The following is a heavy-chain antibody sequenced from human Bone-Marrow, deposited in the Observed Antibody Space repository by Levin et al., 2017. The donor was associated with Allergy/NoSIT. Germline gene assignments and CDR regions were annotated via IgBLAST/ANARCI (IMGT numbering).Heavy chain of an antibody. Sequence: GGSLRLSCAASGFTFSSYAMSWVRQAPGKGLEWVSAISGSGGSTYYADSVKGRFTISRDNSKNTLYLQMNSLRAEDTAVYYCAKGARITMIVVVTHAFDIWGQGTMVTVSS. CDR2: ISGSGGST. CDR1: GFTFSSYA. J-gene: IGHJ3*02. D-gene: IGHD3-22*01. CDR3: AKGARITMIVVVTHAFDI. V-gene: IGHV3-23*01.